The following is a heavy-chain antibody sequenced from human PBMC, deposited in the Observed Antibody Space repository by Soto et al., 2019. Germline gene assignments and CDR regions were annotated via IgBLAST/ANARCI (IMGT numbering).Heavy chain of an antibody. Sequence: GASVKVSCKASGGTFSSYAISWVRQAPGQGLEWMGGIIPIFGTANYAQKFQGRVTITADESTSTSYMELSSLRSEDTAVYYCASTTYYDFWSGYTPPYYYYYGMDVWGQGTTVTVSS. V-gene: IGHV1-69*13. D-gene: IGHD3-3*01. CDR2: IIPIFGTA. CDR1: GGTFSSYA. CDR3: ASTTYYDFWSGYTPPYYYYYGMDV. J-gene: IGHJ6*02.